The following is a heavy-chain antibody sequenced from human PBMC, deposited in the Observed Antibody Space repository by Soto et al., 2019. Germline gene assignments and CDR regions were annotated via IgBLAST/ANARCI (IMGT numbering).Heavy chain of an antibody. Sequence: QVQLVQSGAEVKKPGASVKVSCKASGYTFTGFYIHWVRQAPGQGLEWMGWINPNSGGTNFAQKFQGRVTMTRDMSISTAYMELRSLRSDDTAVYYCARSDVDTERDDYYNYGMDVWGQGTTVTVSS. V-gene: IGHV1-2*02. J-gene: IGHJ6*02. D-gene: IGHD5-18*01. CDR3: ARSDVDTERDDYYNYGMDV. CDR2: INPNSGGT. CDR1: GYTFTGFY.